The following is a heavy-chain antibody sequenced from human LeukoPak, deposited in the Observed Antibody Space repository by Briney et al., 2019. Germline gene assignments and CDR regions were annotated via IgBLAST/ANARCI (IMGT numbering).Heavy chain of an antibody. Sequence: ASVKVSCKASGYTFTSYGNCWVRQAPGQGLEWMGWISAYNSNTNYAQKLQGRVTMTTDTSTNTAYMELRSLRSDDTAVYYCARDTIAAAGTGWFDPWGQGTLVTVSS. CDR1: GYTFTSYG. J-gene: IGHJ5*02. D-gene: IGHD6-13*01. CDR2: ISAYNSNT. V-gene: IGHV1-18*01. CDR3: ARDTIAAAGTGWFDP.